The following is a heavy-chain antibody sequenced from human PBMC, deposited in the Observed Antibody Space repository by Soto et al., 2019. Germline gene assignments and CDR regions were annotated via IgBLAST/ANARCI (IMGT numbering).Heavy chain of an antibody. V-gene: IGHV4-34*01. CDR2: INHSRTT. CDR3: ARDRDPHYYYGMDV. CDR1: GGSFSGYY. Sequence: SETLSLTCAVYGGSFSGYYWNWIRQPPGKGLEWIGEINHSRTTNYNPSLKSRITISVDTSNNQFSLKLTSVTAADTAVYYCARDRDPHYYYGMDVWGQGTTVTVSS. J-gene: IGHJ6*02.